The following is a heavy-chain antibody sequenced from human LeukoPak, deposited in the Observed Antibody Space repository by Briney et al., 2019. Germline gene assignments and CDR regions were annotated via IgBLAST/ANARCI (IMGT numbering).Heavy chain of an antibody. J-gene: IGHJ3*02. V-gene: IGHV3-30*02. D-gene: IGHD3-22*01. Sequence: GGSLRLSCAASGFTFSSYGMHWVRQAPGKGLEWVAFIRYDGSNKYYADSVKGRFTISRDNSKNTLYLQMNSLSAEDTAVYYCVRASLPYYYASDIWGQGTMVTVTS. CDR3: VRASLPYYYASDI. CDR1: GFTFSSYG. CDR2: IRYDGSNK.